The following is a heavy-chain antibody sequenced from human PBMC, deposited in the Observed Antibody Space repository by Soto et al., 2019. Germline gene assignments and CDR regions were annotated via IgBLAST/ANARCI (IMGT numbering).Heavy chain of an antibody. CDR3: AREDYGFNYLDY. D-gene: IGHD3-10*01. CDR2: INHSGST. V-gene: IGHV4-34*01. CDR1: GGSFSGYY. Sequence: QVQLQQWGAGLLKPSETLSLTCAVYGGSFSGYYWSWIRQPPRKGLEWMGEINHSGSTNYNPSLKRRVTISLDTSKNQFSLKLSSVTASDTAVYYCAREDYGFNYLDYWGHGPLVTVSS. J-gene: IGHJ4*01.